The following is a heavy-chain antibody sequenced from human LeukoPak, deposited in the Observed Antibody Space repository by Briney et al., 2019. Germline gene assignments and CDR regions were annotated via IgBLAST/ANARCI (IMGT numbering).Heavy chain of an antibody. J-gene: IGHJ4*02. CDR1: GFTFSSYS. D-gene: IGHD3-10*01. CDR3: ARALYGSGSYYY. Sequence: GGSLRLSCAASGFTFSSYSMNWVRQAPGKGLEWVSSISSSSSYIYYADSVKGRFTISRGNAKNSLYLQMDSLRAEDTAVYYCARALYGSGSYYYWGQGTLVTVSS. V-gene: IGHV3-21*01. CDR2: ISSSSSYI.